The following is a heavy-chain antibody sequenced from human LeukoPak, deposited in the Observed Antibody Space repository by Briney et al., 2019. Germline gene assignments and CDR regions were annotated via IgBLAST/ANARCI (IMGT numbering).Heavy chain of an antibody. J-gene: IGHJ2*01. CDR2: IYYSGST. Sequence: PSETLSLTCTVSGGSINNYYWSWIRQPPGKGLERIGYIYYSGSTSYNPSLKSRVTISVDRSKNQFSLKLSYVTAADTAVYYCARGADSSHYYFWGRGTLVTVSS. V-gene: IGHV4-59*01. CDR1: GGSINNYY. CDR3: ARGADSSHYYF. D-gene: IGHD3-22*01.